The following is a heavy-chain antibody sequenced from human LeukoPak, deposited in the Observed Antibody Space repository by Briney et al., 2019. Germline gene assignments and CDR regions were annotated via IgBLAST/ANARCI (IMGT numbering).Heavy chain of an antibody. Sequence: ASVKVSCKASRGTFSSYAINWVRQAPGQGLEWMGGIIPIFGTANYAQKFQGRVTSTADESTSTAYMELSSLRSEDTAVYYCASLGGGSTVTTYLNYWGQGTLVTVSS. D-gene: IGHD4-17*01. CDR1: RGTFSSYA. CDR2: IIPIFGTA. CDR3: ASLGGGSTVTTYLNY. V-gene: IGHV1-69*13. J-gene: IGHJ4*02.